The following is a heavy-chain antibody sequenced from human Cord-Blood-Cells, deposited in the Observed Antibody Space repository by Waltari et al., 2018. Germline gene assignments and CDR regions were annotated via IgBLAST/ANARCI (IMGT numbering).Heavy chain of an antibody. Sequence: QVQLQESGQGRVKPSVALSLTCAVSGYSIISGYAGGWIRQPPGKGLEWIGSIYHSGSTYYNPSLKSRVTISVDTSKNQFSLKLSSVTAADTAVYYCARVNYDFWSGYAFDIWGQGTMVTVSS. V-gene: IGHV4-38-2*01. CDR1: GYSIISGYA. D-gene: IGHD3-3*01. J-gene: IGHJ3*02. CDR2: IYHSGST. CDR3: ARVNYDFWSGYAFDI.